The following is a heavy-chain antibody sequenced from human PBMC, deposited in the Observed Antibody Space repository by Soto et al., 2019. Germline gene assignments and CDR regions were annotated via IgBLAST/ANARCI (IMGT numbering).Heavy chain of an antibody. CDR3: ARDPVPMTTVTNVA. CDR1: GGSISSGGYY. V-gene: IGHV4-31*03. D-gene: IGHD4-17*01. J-gene: IGHJ5*02. CDR2: IYYSGST. Sequence: QVQLQESGPGLVKPSQTLSLTCTVSGGSISSGGYYWSWIRQHPGKGLEWIGYIYYSGSTYYNPSLKSRVTITVDTSKNQFSMKLSSVTAADTAVYYCARDPVPMTTVTNVAWGQGTLVTVSS.